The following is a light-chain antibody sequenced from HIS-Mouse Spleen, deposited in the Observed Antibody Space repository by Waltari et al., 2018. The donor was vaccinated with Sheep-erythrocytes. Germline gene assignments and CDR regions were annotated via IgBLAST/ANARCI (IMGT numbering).Light chain of an antibody. CDR2: EVS. V-gene: IGLV2-8*01. CDR1: SRDVGGYTY. CDR3: SSYAGSNNYV. J-gene: IGLJ1*01. Sequence: QSALTQPPSASGSPGQSVTISSTGTSRDVGGYTYASWYQQHPGKAPKLMIYEVSKRPSGVPDRFSGSKSGNTASLTVSGLQAEDEADYYCSSYAGSNNYVFGTGTKVTVL.